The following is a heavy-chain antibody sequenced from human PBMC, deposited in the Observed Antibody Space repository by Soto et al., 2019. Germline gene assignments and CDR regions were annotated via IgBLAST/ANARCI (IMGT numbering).Heavy chain of an antibody. D-gene: IGHD1-26*01. V-gene: IGHV4-59*08. Sequence: SETLSLTCTVSGGSISSYYWSWIRQPPGKGLECIGYSYYSGSTNYNPSLKSRVTISVDTSKNQFSLRLSSVTAADTAVYYCASRSPYSGYSMDAWGQGTTLTVSS. CDR2: SYYSGST. CDR3: ASRSPYSGYSMDA. CDR1: GGSISSYY. J-gene: IGHJ6*02.